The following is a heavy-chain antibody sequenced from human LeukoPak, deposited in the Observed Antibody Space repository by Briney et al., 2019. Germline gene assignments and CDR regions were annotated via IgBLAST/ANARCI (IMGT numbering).Heavy chain of an antibody. J-gene: IGHJ6*03. CDR2: IYHSGST. CDR1: GYSISSGYY. D-gene: IGHD3-10*01. CDR3: ARASAYYYYYYMDV. Sequence: SETLSLTCTVSGYSISSGYYWGWIRQPPGKGLEWIGSIYHSGSTYYNPSLTSRVTISVDTSKNQFSLKLSSVTAADTAVYYCARASAYYYYYYMDVWGKGTTVTVSS. V-gene: IGHV4-38-2*02.